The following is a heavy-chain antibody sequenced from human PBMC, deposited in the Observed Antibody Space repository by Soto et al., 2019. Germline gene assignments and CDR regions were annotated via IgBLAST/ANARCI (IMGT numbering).Heavy chain of an antibody. D-gene: IGHD6-19*01. V-gene: IGHV3-23*01. J-gene: IGHJ4*02. CDR3: AKLGGLTAVAANFDY. CDR1: GFTFSSYA. Sequence: LRLSCATSGFTFSSYAMRWVSQAPVKGLEWVSVISGSGASTYYADSVKGRFTISRDNSKNTLFLQMNSLRAEDTAVYFCAKLGGLTAVAANFDYWGQGTLVTVSS. CDR2: ISGSGAST.